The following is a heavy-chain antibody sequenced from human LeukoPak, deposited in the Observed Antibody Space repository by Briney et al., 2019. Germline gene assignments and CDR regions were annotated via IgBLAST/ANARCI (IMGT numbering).Heavy chain of an antibody. CDR3: ARIRCGHNSALCYNH. CDR2: ISHNEGT. Sequence: PSETLSLTCAVYGVSLNDYYWSWIRQTPGKSLEWIGEISHNEGTRYNPSLKSRVTISVDTSENHLSLRLTSVTAADTAVYYCARIRCGHNSALCYNHWGLGTLVTVSS. V-gene: IGHV4-34*01. CDR1: GVSLNDYY. D-gene: IGHD2-8*01. J-gene: IGHJ4*02.